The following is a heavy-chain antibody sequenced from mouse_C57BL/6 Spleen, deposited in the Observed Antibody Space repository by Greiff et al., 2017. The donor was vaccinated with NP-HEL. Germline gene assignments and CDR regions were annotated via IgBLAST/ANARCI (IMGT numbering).Heavy chain of an antibody. CDR3: ARPSYGNLVYFDY. J-gene: IGHJ2*01. Sequence: QVQLQQPGAELVRPGTSVKLSCKASGYTFTSYWMHWVKQRPGQGLEWIGVIDPSDSYTNYNQKFKGKATLTVDTSSSTAYMQLSSLTSEDSAVYYCARPSYGNLVYFDYWGQGTTLTVSS. D-gene: IGHD2-1*01. CDR2: IDPSDSYT. V-gene: IGHV1-59*01. CDR1: GYTFTSYW.